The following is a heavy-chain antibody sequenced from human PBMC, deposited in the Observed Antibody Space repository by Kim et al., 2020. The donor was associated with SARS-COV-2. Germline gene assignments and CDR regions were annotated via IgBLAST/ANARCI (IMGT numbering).Heavy chain of an antibody. D-gene: IGHD1-1*01. CDR3: AMRLRGGYVDY. Sequence: YYNPSLKSRVTISVDTAKNQFSLKLSSVTAADTAVYYCAMRLRGGYVDYWGQGTLVTVSS. V-gene: IGHV4-30-2*05. J-gene: IGHJ4*02.